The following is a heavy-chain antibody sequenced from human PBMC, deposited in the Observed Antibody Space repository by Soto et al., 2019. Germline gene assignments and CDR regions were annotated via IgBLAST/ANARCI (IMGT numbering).Heavy chain of an antibody. CDR2: ISAYNGNT. CDR1: GYTFTSYG. CDR3: AYFSRDYGDYDWYFDL. D-gene: IGHD4-17*01. J-gene: IGHJ2*01. Sequence: QVQLVQSGAEVKKPGASVKVSCKASGYTFTSYGISWVRQDPGQGLEWMGWISAYNGNTNYAQKLQGRVTMTTNTSTRTAYMELRSLISDDTGVDYCAYFSRDYGDYDWYFDLWGRGTLVTVSS. V-gene: IGHV1-18*01.